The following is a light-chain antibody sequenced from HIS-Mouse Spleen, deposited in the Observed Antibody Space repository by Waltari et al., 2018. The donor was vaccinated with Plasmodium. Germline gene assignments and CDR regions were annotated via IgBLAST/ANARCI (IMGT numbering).Light chain of an antibody. CDR3: YSAADNNRV. V-gene: IGLV3-27*01. Sequence: SYELTQPSSVSVSPGQTARITCSGAVLAKKYARWFQQKPGQATVLVIYKDSERPSGIPERFSGSSSGTTVTLTISGAQVEDEADYYCYSAADNNRVFGGGTKLTVL. CDR2: KDS. J-gene: IGLJ3*02. CDR1: VLAKKY.